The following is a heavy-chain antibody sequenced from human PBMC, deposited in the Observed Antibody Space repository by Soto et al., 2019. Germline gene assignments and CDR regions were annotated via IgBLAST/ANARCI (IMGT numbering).Heavy chain of an antibody. CDR3: ARVYGDYSLGMDV. CDR1: GFTFSSYG. J-gene: IGHJ6*02. D-gene: IGHD4-17*01. V-gene: IGHV3-33*01. Sequence: QVQLVESGGGVVQPGRSLRLSCAASGFTFSSYGMHWVRQAPGKGLERVAVIWYDGSNKYYADSVKGRFTISRDNSKNTLYLQMNSLRAEDTAVYYCARVYGDYSLGMDVWGQGTTVTVSS. CDR2: IWYDGSNK.